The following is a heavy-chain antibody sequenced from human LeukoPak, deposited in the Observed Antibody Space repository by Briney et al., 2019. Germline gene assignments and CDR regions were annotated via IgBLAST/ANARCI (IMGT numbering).Heavy chain of an antibody. CDR1: GGTFSSYV. D-gene: IGHD3-3*01. CDR2: IIPIFGTA. J-gene: IGHJ6*02. CDR3: AADTLRFLEWYNYGMDV. Sequence: PWASVKVSCKASGGTFSSYVITWVRQAPGQGLEWMGGIIPIFGTANYAQKFQGRVTITADESTSTAYMELNSLRSEDTAVYYCAADTLRFLEWYNYGMDVWGQGTTVTVSS. V-gene: IGHV1-69*13.